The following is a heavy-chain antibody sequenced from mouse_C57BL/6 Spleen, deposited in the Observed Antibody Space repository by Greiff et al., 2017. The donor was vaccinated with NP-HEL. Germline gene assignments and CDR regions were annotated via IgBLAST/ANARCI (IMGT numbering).Heavy chain of an antibody. CDR2: IDPSYSYT. Sequence: QVQLQQPGAELVMPGASVKLSCKASGYTFTSYWMHWVKQRPGQGLEWIGEIDPSYSYTNYNQKFKGKSTLTVDKSSSTAYMQLSSLTSEDSAVYYCAREGLRRCFAYWGQGTLVTVSA. CDR1: GYTFTSYW. J-gene: IGHJ3*01. V-gene: IGHV1-69*01. CDR3: AREGLRRCFAY. D-gene: IGHD2-4*01.